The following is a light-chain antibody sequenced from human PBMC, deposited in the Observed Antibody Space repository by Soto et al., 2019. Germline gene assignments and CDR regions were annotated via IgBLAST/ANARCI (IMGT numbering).Light chain of an antibody. CDR1: SSDVGGYIY. CDR2: EVS. V-gene: IGLV2-14*01. CDR3: SAYSIVTRRVL. Sequence: QSALAQPASVSGSPGQPFTISCTGTSSDVGGYIYVAWFQHHPGRAPTLMIYEVSNRPSGVSNRFSGSRSDNTASQTMSGLQGADEAIYYCSAYSIVTRRVLFGGGTKVTVL. J-gene: IGLJ2*01.